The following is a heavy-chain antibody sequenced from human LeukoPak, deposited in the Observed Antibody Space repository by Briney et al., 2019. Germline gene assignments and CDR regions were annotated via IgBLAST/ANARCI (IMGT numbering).Heavy chain of an antibody. V-gene: IGHV1-69*13. CDR2: IIPIFGTA. CDR1: GGTFSSYA. D-gene: IGHD2-2*01. Sequence: ASVNVSCKASGGTFSSYAISWVRQAPGQGLEWMGGIIPIFGTANYAQKFEGRVTITADESTSTAYLELSSLRSEDTAVHYCARLGYCSSTSCSPEYWGQGTLVTVSS. J-gene: IGHJ4*02. CDR3: ARLGYCSSTSCSPEY.